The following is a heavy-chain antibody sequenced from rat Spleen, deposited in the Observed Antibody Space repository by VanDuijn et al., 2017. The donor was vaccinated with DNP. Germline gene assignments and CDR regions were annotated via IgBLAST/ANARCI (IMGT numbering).Heavy chain of an antibody. CDR1: GFTFSSYW. CDR2: ISSSGGST. J-gene: IGHJ3*01. CDR3: AREINYDWFTY. Sequence: EVQLVESGGDLVQPGRSLKVSCVASGFTFSSYWMYWIRQAPGKGLEWVASISSSGGSTYHPDSVKGRFTISRDNAKSTLYLQMNTLRAEDTATYYCAREINYDWFTYWGQGTLVTVSS. D-gene: IGHD1-10*01. V-gene: IGHV5-31*01.